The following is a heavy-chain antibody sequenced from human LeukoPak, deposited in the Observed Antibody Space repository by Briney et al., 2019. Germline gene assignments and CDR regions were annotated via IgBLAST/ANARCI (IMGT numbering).Heavy chain of an antibody. CDR1: GGSISSSSYY. CDR3: AREETVTTASYNWFDP. D-gene: IGHD4-17*01. Sequence: SETLSLTCTVSGGSISSSSYYWGWIRQPPGKGLEWIGSIYYSGSTYYNPSLKSRVTISVDTSKNQFSLKLSSVTAADTAVYYCAREETVTTASYNWFDPWGQGTLVTVSS. J-gene: IGHJ5*02. V-gene: IGHV4-39*07. CDR2: IYYSGST.